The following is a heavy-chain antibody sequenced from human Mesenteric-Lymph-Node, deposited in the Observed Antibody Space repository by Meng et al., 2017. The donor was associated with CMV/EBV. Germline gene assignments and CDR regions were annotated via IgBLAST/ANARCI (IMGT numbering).Heavy chain of an antibody. J-gene: IGHJ4*02. CDR3: ARDLGDGYKSDY. CDR2: INPNSGGT. Sequence: ASVKVSCKASGYTFTGYYMHWVRQAPGHGLEWMGWINPNSGGTNYAQKFQGRVTMTRDTSISTAYMELSRLRSDDTAVYYCARDLGDGYKSDYWGQGTLVTVSS. V-gene: IGHV1-2*02. CDR1: GYTFTGYY. D-gene: IGHD5-24*01.